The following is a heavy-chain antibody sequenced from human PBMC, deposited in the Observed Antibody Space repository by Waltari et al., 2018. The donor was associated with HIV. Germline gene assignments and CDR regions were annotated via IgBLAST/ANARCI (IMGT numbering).Heavy chain of an antibody. CDR1: VFMFSGHV. CDR3: AKDRSGSLHYFYYYGMDV. V-gene: IGHV3-30*01. J-gene: IGHJ6*04. D-gene: IGHD3-22*01. Sequence: QVQLVESGGGVVRPGGSLRLSCSASVFMFSGHVLHWVRQAPGKGLEWVAATSFNGTNNYYAHSVKGRFTISRDNIKNILHLQMNRLKIEDMAVYYCAKDRSGSLHYFYYYGMDVWGKGTTVAVSS. CDR2: TSFNGTNN.